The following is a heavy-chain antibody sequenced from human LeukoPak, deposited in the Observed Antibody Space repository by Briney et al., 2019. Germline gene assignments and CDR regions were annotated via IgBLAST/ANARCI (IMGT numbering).Heavy chain of an antibody. Sequence: KASETLSLTCTVSGGSISSCYWSWIRQSAGKGLEWIGRIYTSGSTNYNPSLKSRVTMSVDTSKNQFSLKLSSVTAADTAVYYCARWDPYGGNGDNDYWGQGTLVTVSS. V-gene: IGHV4-4*07. D-gene: IGHD4-23*01. CDR2: IYTSGST. CDR3: ARWDPYGGNGDNDY. J-gene: IGHJ4*02. CDR1: GGSISSCY.